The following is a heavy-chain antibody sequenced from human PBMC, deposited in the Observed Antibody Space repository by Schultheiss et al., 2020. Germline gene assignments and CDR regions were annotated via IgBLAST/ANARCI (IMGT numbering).Heavy chain of an antibody. Sequence: WGSLRLSCAASGFTFSDYYMSWIRQAPGKGLEWVGRIKSKTDGGTTDYAAPVKGRFTISRDDSKNTLYLQMNSLKTEDTAVYYCARDRRYYGMDVWGQGTTVTVSS. CDR3: ARDRRYYGMDV. V-gene: IGHV3-15*01. CDR1: GFTFSDYY. CDR2: IKSKTDGGTT. J-gene: IGHJ6*02.